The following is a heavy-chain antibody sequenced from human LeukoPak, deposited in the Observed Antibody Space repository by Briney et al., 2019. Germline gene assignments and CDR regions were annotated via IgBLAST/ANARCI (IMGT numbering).Heavy chain of an antibody. Sequence: GGSLRLSCAASGFTFSSYWMSWVRQAPGKGLEWVANIKQDGSEKYYVDSVKGRFTISRDNAKNSLYLQMNSLRAEDTAAYYCARDGTMVRGVYYGMDVWGKGTTVTVSS. CDR2: IKQDGSEK. CDR1: GFTFSSYW. J-gene: IGHJ6*04. CDR3: ARDGTMVRGVYYGMDV. V-gene: IGHV3-7*03. D-gene: IGHD3-10*01.